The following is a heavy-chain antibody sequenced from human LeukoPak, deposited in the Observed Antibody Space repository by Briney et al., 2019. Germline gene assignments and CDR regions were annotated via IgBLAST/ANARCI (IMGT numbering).Heavy chain of an antibody. CDR1: GGSISSYY. V-gene: IGHV4-4*07. J-gene: IGHJ5*02. Sequence: SETLSLTCTVSGGSISSYYWSWIRQPAGKGLEWIGRIYTSGSTNYNPSPKSRVTISVDTSKNQFSLKLSSVTAADTALYYCARDKVEYYGSGRYNWFDPWGQGTLVTVSS. D-gene: IGHD3-10*01. CDR2: IYTSGST. CDR3: ARDKVEYYGSGRYNWFDP.